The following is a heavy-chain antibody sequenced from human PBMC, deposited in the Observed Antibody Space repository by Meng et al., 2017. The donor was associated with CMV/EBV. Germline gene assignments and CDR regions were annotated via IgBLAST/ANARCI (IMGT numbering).Heavy chain of an antibody. J-gene: IGHJ6*02. CDR1: GFTFSSYE. Sequence: GESLKISCAASGFTFSSYEMNWVRQAPGKGLEWVSYISSSCSTIYYADSVKGRFTISRDNAKNSLYLQMNSLRGEDTAVYYCARTRITIFGVVIIARYGMDVWGQGTTVTVSS. CDR2: ISSSCSTI. D-gene: IGHD3-3*01. V-gene: IGHV3-48*03. CDR3: ARTRITIFGVVIIARYGMDV.